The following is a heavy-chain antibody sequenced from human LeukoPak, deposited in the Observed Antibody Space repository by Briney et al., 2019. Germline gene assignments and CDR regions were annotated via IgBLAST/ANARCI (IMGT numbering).Heavy chain of an antibody. CDR2: ISSSSSYI. CDR3: ARDHADSSGYYYFDAFDI. D-gene: IGHD3-22*01. CDR1: GFTFSSYS. Sequence: KPGGSVRLSCAASGFTFSSYSMNWVRQAPGKGLEWVSSISSSSSYIYYADSVKGRFTISRDNAKNSLYLQMNSLRAEDTAVYYCARDHADSSGYYYFDAFDIWGQGTMVTVSS. J-gene: IGHJ3*02. V-gene: IGHV3-21*01.